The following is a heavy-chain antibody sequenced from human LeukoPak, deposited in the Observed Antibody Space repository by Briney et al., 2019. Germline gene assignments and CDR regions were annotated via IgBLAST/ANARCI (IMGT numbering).Heavy chain of an antibody. V-gene: IGHV3-66*02. J-gene: IGHJ4*02. CDR2: IYSGQNT. CDR3: ARGLEMTDPFGY. CDR1: GFTVSSDF. D-gene: IGHD5-24*01. Sequence: QPGGSLRLSCAASGFTVSSDFTSWVRQAPGKGLEWVSVIYSGQNTYYADSVKGRFTISRDNSKNTVYLQMNRLRVEDTAVYYCARGLEMTDPFGYWGQGTLVPSPQ.